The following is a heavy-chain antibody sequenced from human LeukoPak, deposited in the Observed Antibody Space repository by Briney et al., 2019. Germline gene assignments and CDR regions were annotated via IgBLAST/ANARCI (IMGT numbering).Heavy chain of an antibody. CDR1: GYTLTDLS. V-gene: IGHV1-24*01. CDR2: FDPEDGET. Sequence: ASVTVSCKVSGYTLTDLSMHWVRQAPGKGLERMGGFDPEDGETIYAQKFQGRVTMTEDTSTDTAYMELSSLRSEDTAVYYCSTVRGGGYNVGDYWGQGTLATVSS. D-gene: IGHD5-24*01. CDR3: STVRGGGYNVGDY. J-gene: IGHJ4*02.